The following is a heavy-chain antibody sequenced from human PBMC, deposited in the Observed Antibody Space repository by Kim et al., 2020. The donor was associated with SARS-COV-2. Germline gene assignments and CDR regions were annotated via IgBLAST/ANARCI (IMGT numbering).Heavy chain of an antibody. CDR2: ISGIGGVT. Sequence: GGSLRLSCAASGFTFVGNAMSWVRQAPGKGLQWVSDISGIGGVTYYADSVKGRFTVSRDDSKKTLYLQMNSLRAEDTAVYYCAGHGSSSGWGQGTLVTVSS. CDR1: GFTFVGNA. D-gene: IGHD6-6*01. CDR3: AGHGSSSG. J-gene: IGHJ4*02. V-gene: IGHV3-23*01.